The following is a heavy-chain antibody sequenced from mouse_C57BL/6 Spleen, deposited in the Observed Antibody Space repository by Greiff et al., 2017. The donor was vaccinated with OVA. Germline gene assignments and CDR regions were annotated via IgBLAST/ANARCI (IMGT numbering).Heavy chain of an antibody. J-gene: IGHJ4*01. V-gene: IGHV1-81*01. CDR3: AAGYDYDEDYYAMDY. CDR2: IYPRSGNT. D-gene: IGHD2-4*01. Sequence: QVQLQQSGAELARPGASVKLSCKASGYTFTSYGISWVKQRTGQGLEWIGEIYPRSGNTYYNEKLKGKATLTADKSSSTAYMELRSLTSEDSAVYFCAAGYDYDEDYYAMDYWGQGTSVTVSS. CDR1: GYTFTSYG.